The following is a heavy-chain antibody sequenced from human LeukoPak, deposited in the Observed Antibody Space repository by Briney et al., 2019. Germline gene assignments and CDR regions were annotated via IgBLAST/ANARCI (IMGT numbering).Heavy chain of an antibody. CDR1: GYTFTGYY. Sequence: ASVKVSCKASGYTFTGYYMHWVRQAPGQGLEWMGWINPNSGGTNYAQKFQGRVTMTRDTSISTAYMELSRLRSDDTAVYYCARDYDILTGLYYSDYWGQGTLVTVSS. CDR2: INPNSGGT. CDR3: ARDYDILTGLYYSDY. V-gene: IGHV1-2*02. D-gene: IGHD3-9*01. J-gene: IGHJ4*02.